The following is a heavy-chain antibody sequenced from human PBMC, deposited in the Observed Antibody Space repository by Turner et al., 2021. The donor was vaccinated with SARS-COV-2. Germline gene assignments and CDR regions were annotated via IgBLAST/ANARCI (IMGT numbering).Heavy chain of an antibody. CDR3: AKGYSYAYYYGLDV. D-gene: IGHD5-18*01. CDR2: ISYDGSNK. CDR1: GFTFSSYA. Sequence: QVQLVESGGGVVQPGRSLRLSCAASGFTFSSYAMPWVRQAPGKGLEWVAVISYDGSNKYYADSVKGRFTISRDNSKNTLYLQMNSLRAEDTAVYYCAKGYSYAYYYGLDVWGQGTTVTVSS. V-gene: IGHV3-30*18. J-gene: IGHJ6*02.